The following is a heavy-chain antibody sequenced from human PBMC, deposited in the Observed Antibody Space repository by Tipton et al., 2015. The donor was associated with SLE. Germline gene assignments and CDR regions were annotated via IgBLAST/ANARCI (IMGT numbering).Heavy chain of an antibody. Sequence: GLVKPSETLSLTCTVSGDSISSSYWSWIRQPPGKGLEWIGYIYYSGSTSYNPSLKSRVTISVDTSKNQFSLKLTSVTAADTAVCYCARHISGYSDPLRFFDFWGQGTLVTVSS. CDR2: IYYSGST. J-gene: IGHJ4*02. CDR3: ARHISGYSDPLRFFDF. CDR1: GDSISSSY. V-gene: IGHV4-59*08. D-gene: IGHD4-17*01.